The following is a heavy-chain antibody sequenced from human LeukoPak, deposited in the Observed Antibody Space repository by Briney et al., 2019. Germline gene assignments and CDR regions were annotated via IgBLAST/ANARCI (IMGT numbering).Heavy chain of an antibody. V-gene: IGHV4-59*01. Sequence: SETLSLTCAVSGLSISHYHWNWFRQSAGNGLGWIGSMFYNEDAKYSTSLNTRVTMSVDASKSHFSLKLTSVTTADTATYFCANGETVTASPFDYWGQGILVTVS. D-gene: IGHD2-21*02. CDR3: ANGETVTASPFDY. J-gene: IGHJ4*02. CDR2: MFYNEDA. CDR1: GLSISHYH.